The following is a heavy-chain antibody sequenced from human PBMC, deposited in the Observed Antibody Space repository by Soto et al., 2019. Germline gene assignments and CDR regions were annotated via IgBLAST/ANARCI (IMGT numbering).Heavy chain of an antibody. Sequence: ASVKVSCKASGYTFTSYDSHWVRQATGQGLEWMGWMNPNTGNSGYAQKFQGRVTVTSDTSINTVYMELSSLRSEDTAVYYCAGRAETNGWNGFGADKYYFDFFGQGTLVTFSS. D-gene: IGHD1-1*01. V-gene: IGHV1-8*01. CDR3: AGRAETNGWNGFGADKYYFDF. CDR2: MNPNTGNS. CDR1: GYTFTSYD. J-gene: IGHJ4*02.